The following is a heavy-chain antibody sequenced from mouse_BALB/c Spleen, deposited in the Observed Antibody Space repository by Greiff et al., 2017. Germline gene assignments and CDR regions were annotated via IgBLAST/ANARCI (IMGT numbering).Heavy chain of an antibody. CDR1: GYSITSGYY. CDR2: ISYDGSN. CDR3: ARGGANWDFAY. Sequence: ESGPGLVKPSQSLSLTCSVTGYSITSGYYWNWIRQFPGNKLEWMGYISYDGSNNYNPSLKNRISITRDTSKNQFFLKLNSVTTEDTATYYCARGGANWDFAYWGQGTLVTVSA. D-gene: IGHD4-1*01. J-gene: IGHJ3*01. V-gene: IGHV3-6*02.